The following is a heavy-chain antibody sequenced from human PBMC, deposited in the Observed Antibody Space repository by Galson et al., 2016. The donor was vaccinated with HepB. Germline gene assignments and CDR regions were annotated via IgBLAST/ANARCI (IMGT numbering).Heavy chain of an antibody. D-gene: IGHD5-24*01. CDR1: GFSFSTCA. CDR3: AKELRDGTYYLDY. J-gene: IGHJ4*02. Sequence: SLRLSCAASGFSFSTCAMTWVRQAPGKGLEWVAAISGSGAATYYADSVQGRFSISRDNAKNTLDLQMGSLRVDDTAVYFCAKELRDGTYYLDYGGQGTLVTV. V-gene: IGHV3-23*01. CDR2: ISGSGAAT.